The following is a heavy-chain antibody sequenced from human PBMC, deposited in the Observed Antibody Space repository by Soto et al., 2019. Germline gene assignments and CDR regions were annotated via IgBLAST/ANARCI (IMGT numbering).Heavy chain of an antibody. CDR3: GRGRGRPSFFVC. V-gene: IGHV3-30*04. D-gene: IGHD3-10*01. J-gene: IGHJ4*02. CDR2: VSYDGRNK. Sequence: QVQLVVSGGGVVQPGRSLRLSCGGYGFTFSKYAIHWVRQAPGKGLEWVAVVSYDGRNKYYADSVKGRFSISGDNSKNMLCLEMNGMKTWDTAVYYCGRGRGRPSFFVCWGQRALVTVSS. CDR1: GFTFSKYA.